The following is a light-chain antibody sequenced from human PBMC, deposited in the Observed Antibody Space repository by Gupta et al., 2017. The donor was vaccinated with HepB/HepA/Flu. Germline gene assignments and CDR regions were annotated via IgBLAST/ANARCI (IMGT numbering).Light chain of an antibody. J-gene: IGKJ3*01. Sequence: DIQMTQSPSSLPASVGDRVTITCQASQDISNYLNWFQQKAGKAPKLLIYDASNLEAGVPSRFSGRGSGTHFTLTISSLQPEDIATYYCQQYDDLPTFGPGTKLDI. V-gene: IGKV1-33*01. CDR2: DAS. CDR3: QQYDDLPT. CDR1: QDISNY.